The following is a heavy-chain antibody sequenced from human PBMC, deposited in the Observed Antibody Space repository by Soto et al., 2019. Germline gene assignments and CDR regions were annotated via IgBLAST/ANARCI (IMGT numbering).Heavy chain of an antibody. Sequence: QVQLQQWGAGLLKPSETLSLTCAVYGGSFSGYYWSWIRQPPGKGLEWIGEINHSGSTNYNPSLKSRVTISVDTYKKQFSLKLSSVTAADTAVYYCARSRRGGTSSLDHYGMDVWGQGTTFTVSS. V-gene: IGHV4-34*01. CDR2: INHSGST. CDR1: GGSFSGYY. D-gene: IGHD2-2*01. J-gene: IGHJ6*02. CDR3: ARSRRGGTSSLDHYGMDV.